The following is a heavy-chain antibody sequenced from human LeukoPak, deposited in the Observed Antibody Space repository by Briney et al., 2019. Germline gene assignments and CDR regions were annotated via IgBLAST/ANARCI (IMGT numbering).Heavy chain of an antibody. CDR2: IKPDGSLI. CDR1: GFTFSSYW. V-gene: IGHV3-7*01. D-gene: IGHD1-26*01. Sequence: PGGSLRLSCAASGFTFSSYWMTWVRQGPGKGLEWVANIKPDGSLIYYVDSVKGRLTISRDNAKNSLYLQMNSLRAEDTAVYYCAKWELYSGFYYIDCWGQGTLATVSS. CDR3: AKWELYSGFYYIDC. J-gene: IGHJ4*02.